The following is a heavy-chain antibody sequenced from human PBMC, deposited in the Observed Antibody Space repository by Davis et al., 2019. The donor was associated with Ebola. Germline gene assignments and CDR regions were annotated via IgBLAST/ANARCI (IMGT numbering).Heavy chain of an antibody. Sequence: GESLKISCAASGFTFSSYWMSWVRQAPGKGLEWVAVIWYDGSNKYYADSVKGRFTISRDNSKNTLYLQMNSLRAEDTAVYYCAKSLNSGSYFRVGTYGMDVWGQGTTVTVSS. CDR2: IWYDGSNK. D-gene: IGHD1-26*01. CDR1: GFTFSSYW. V-gene: IGHV3-33*06. J-gene: IGHJ6*02. CDR3: AKSLNSGSYFRVGTYGMDV.